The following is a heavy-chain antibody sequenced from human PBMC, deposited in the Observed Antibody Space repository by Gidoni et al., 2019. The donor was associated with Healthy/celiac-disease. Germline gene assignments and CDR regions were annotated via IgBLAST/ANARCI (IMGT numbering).Heavy chain of an antibody. D-gene: IGHD3-22*01. V-gene: IGHV3-48*01. CDR1: GFTFSSYS. J-gene: IGHJ6*02. CDR2: ISSSSSTI. Sequence: EVQLVESGGGLVQPGGSLRLSCAASGFTFSSYSMNWVRQAPGKGLEWVSYISSSSSTIYYADSVKGRFTISRDNAKNSLYLQMNSLRAEDTAVYYCARDPYYDSSGYYSYYYYYGMDVWGQGTTVTVSS. CDR3: ARDPYYDSSGYYSYYYYYGMDV.